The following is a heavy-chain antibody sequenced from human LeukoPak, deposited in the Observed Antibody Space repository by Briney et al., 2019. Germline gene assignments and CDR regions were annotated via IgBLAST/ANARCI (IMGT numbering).Heavy chain of an antibody. CDR1: GGSFSGYY. CDR2: INHSGST. J-gene: IGHJ6*03. CDR3: ARGGYYYLDV. V-gene: IGHV4-34*01. Sequence: SETLSLTCAVYGGSFSGYYWSWIRQPPGKGLEWIGEINHSGSTNYNPSLKSRVTISVDTSKNQFSLKLSSVTAADTAVYYCARGGYYYLDVWGKGTTVAVSS.